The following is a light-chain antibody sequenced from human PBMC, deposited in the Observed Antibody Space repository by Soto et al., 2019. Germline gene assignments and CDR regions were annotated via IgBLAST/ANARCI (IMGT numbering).Light chain of an antibody. V-gene: IGKV3-15*01. CDR1: QSVSSN. Sequence: EIVMTQSPATLSVYPGERATLSCRASQSVSSNLAWYQQRPGQAPRLLIYGASTRATGIPARFSGSGSGTEFTLTISSLQSEDFAVYYCQQYSIWPTPLYTFGQGTKLEIK. CDR2: GAS. J-gene: IGKJ2*01. CDR3: QQYSIWPTPLYT.